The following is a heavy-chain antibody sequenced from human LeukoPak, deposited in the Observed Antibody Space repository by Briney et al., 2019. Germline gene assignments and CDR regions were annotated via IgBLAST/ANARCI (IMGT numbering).Heavy chain of an antibody. J-gene: IGHJ4*02. V-gene: IGHV1-18*01. D-gene: IGHD3-22*01. CDR1: GYTFGSDS. CDR3: ARDWYYDSSGAYFDY. CDR2: ISAYNGNT. Sequence: ASVKVSCKASGYTFGSDSFVWVRQAPGQGLEWMGWISAYNGNTNYAQKLQGRVTMTTDTSTSTAYMELRSLRSDDTAVYYCARDWYYDSSGAYFDYWGQGTLVTVSS.